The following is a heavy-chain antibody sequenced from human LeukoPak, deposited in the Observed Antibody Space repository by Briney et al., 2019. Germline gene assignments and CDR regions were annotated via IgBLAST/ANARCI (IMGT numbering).Heavy chain of an antibody. CDR1: GFTFSSYA. V-gene: IGHV3-23*01. J-gene: IGHJ4*02. D-gene: IGHD3-22*01. CDR2: ISGNGGST. CDR3: AKDKFTYYYDSSGTPTFDY. Sequence: GGSLRLSCAASGFTFSSYAMSWVRQAPGKGLEWVSGISGNGGSTYYADSVKGRFTISRDNSKNTLYLQMNSLRAEDTAVYYCAKDKFTYYYDSSGTPTFDYWGQGTLVTVSS.